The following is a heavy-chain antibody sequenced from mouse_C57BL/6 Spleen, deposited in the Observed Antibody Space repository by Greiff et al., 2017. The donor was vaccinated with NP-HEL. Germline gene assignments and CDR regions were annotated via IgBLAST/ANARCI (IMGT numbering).Heavy chain of an antibody. V-gene: IGHV1-64*01. J-gene: IGHJ2*01. Sequence: QVQLQQPGAELVKPGASVKLSCKASGYTFTSYWMHWVKQRPGQGLEWIGMIHPNSGSTNYNEKFKSKATLTVDKSSSTAYMQLSSLTSEDSAVYYCARGEWGSKGFDYWGQGTTLTVSS. CDR1: GYTFTSYW. CDR2: IHPNSGST. CDR3: ARGEWGSKGFDY.